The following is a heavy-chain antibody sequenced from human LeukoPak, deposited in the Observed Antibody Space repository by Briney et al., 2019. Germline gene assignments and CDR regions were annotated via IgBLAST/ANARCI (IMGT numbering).Heavy chain of an antibody. CDR2: ISGSGGST. CDR1: GFTFSNAW. CDR3: ARRLYFDWYLFDY. D-gene: IGHD3-9*01. Sequence: PGGSLRLSCAASGFTFSNAWMSGVRQAPGKGLEWVSAISGSGGSTYYADSVKGRFTISRDNSKNTLYLQMNSLRAEDTAVYYCARRLYFDWYLFDYWGQGTLVTVSS. V-gene: IGHV3-23*01. J-gene: IGHJ4*02.